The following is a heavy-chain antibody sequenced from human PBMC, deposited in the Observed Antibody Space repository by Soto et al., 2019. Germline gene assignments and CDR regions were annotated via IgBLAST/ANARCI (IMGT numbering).Heavy chain of an antibody. Sequence: QVQLVQSGAEVKKPGASVKVSCKASGYTFTSYAMHWVRQAPGQRLEWMGWINAGNGNTKYSQKFQGRVTITRDTSASTAYMELSSLRAEDTAVYYCARGGSHCWYFDLWGRGTLVTVSS. CDR2: INAGNGNT. CDR1: GYTFTSYA. D-gene: IGHD1-26*01. V-gene: IGHV1-3*01. CDR3: ARGGSHCWYFDL. J-gene: IGHJ2*01.